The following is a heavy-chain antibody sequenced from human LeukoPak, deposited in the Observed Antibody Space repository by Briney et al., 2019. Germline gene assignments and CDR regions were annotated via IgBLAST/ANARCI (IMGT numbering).Heavy chain of an antibody. Sequence: SETLSLTCTVSGASINSGNYYWSWIRQPAGKGLEWMGRIYTSGYTDYNPSLKSRVTISLDASKNQFSLKLTSVTAADTAMYYCARDSPEYTYNYGGAFKYWGQGTLVTVSS. CDR1: GASINSGNYY. CDR2: IYTSGYT. V-gene: IGHV4-61*02. D-gene: IGHD3-16*01. J-gene: IGHJ4*02. CDR3: ARDSPEYTYNYGGAFKY.